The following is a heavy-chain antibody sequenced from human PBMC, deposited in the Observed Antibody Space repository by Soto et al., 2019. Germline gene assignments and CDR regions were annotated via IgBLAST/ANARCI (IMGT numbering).Heavy chain of an antibody. J-gene: IGHJ3*02. D-gene: IGHD2-15*01. CDR3: AKDGYCSGGSCYSDAFDI. V-gene: IGHV3-30*18. Sequence: ESGGGVVPPGRSLRLSCAASGFTFSSYGMHWVRQAPGKGLEWVAVISYDGSNKYYADSVKGRFTISRDNSKNTLYLQMNSLRAEDTAVYYCAKDGYCSGGSCYSDAFDIWGQGTMVTVSS. CDR2: ISYDGSNK. CDR1: GFTFSSYG.